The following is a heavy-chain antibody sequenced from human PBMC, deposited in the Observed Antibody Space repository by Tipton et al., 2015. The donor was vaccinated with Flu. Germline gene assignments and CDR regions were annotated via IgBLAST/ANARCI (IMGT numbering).Heavy chain of an antibody. CDR3: ARCYVGYPHLF. Sequence: TLSLTCTVSGGSITRGSYYWTWIRQPAGKGLEWIGHIYTNKNTNYNPSLESRVTISLDTSKNQFSLRLSSVTAADTAIYYCARCYVGYPHLFWGQGRLVTVFS. CDR2: IYTNKNT. J-gene: IGHJ4*02. V-gene: IGHV4-61*09. CDR1: GGSITRGSYY. D-gene: IGHD4-23*01.